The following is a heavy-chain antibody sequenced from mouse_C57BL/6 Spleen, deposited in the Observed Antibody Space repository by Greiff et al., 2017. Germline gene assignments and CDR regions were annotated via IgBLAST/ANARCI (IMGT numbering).Heavy chain of an antibody. D-gene: IGHD4-1*01. V-gene: IGHV2-2*01. Sequence: VKLMESGPGLVQPSQSLSITCTVSGFSLTSYGVHWVRQSPGKGLEWLGVIWSGGSTDYNAAFISRLSISKDNSKSQVFFKMNSLQADDTAIYYCARGSNFSWFAYWGQGTLVTVSA. CDR3: ARGSNFSWFAY. J-gene: IGHJ3*01. CDR2: IWSGGST. CDR1: GFSLTSYG.